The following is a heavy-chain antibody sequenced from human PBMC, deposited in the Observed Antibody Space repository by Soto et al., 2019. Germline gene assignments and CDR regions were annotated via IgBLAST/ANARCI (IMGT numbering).Heavy chain of an antibody. CDR3: AKRAGRVYYYFDY. V-gene: IGHV3-23*01. D-gene: IGHD6-19*01. J-gene: IGHJ4*02. Sequence: GGSLRLSSGVSGFTLSNYAMSWFRQAPGKALEWVSTITDSGMNTLYADSVRGRFTISRDSSNNTLFLQMNSLRPEDTCLYYSAKRAGRVYYYFDYWGQGTLVTVSS. CDR1: GFTLSNYA. CDR2: ITDSGMNT.